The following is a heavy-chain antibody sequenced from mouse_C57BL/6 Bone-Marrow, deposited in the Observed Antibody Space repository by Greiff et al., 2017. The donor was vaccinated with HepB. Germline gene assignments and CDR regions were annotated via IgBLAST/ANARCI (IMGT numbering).Heavy chain of an antibody. J-gene: IGHJ2*01. D-gene: IGHD1-1*01. CDR2: IDPANGNT. CDR1: GFNIKNTY. V-gene: IGHV14-3*01. Sequence: VQLKESAAELVRPGASVKLSCTASGFNIKNTYMHWVKQRPEQGLEWIGRIDPANGNTKYAPKFQGKATITADTSSNTAYLQLSSLTSEDTAIYYCALITTALGGYYFDYWGQGTTLTVSS. CDR3: ALITTALGGYYFDY.